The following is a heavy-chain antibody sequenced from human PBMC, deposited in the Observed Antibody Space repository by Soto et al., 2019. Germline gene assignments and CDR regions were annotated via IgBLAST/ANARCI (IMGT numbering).Heavy chain of an antibody. J-gene: IGHJ6*02. CDR3: ARVKKIRYCSSTSCYTDYYYYYGMDV. V-gene: IGHV1-69*13. CDR1: GGTFSSYA. CDR2: IIPIFGTA. Sequence: SVKVSCKASGGTFSSYAISWVRQAPGQGLEWMGGIIPIFGTANYAQKSQGRVTITADESTSTAYMELSSLRSEDTAVYYCARVKKIRYCSSTSCYTDYYYYYGMDVWGQGTTVTVSS. D-gene: IGHD2-2*02.